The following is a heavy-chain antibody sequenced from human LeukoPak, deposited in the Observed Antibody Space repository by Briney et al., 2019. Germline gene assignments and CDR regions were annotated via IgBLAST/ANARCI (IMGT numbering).Heavy chain of an antibody. Sequence: PSETLSLTCAVSGDSISSNNWWGWVRQPPGKGLEWIGEINHSGSTNYNPSLKSRVTISIDKFKNQFSLKLSSVTAADTAVYYCARGDYYDSSGFYHDAFDIWGQGTMVTVSS. V-gene: IGHV4-4*02. D-gene: IGHD3-22*01. CDR3: ARGDYYDSSGFYHDAFDI. CDR1: GDSISSNNW. J-gene: IGHJ3*02. CDR2: INHSGST.